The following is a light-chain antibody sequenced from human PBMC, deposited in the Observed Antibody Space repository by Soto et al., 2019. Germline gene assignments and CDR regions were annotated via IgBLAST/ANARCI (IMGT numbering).Light chain of an antibody. CDR3: QQYNTYPWT. V-gene: IGKV1-5*03. J-gene: IGKJ1*01. Sequence: DIQMTQSPSTLSALVGERVTITCRASQYVSSSLAWYQQKPGKAPKLMIYKTSILESGVPSRFSGSASGTEFTLSISSLQPDDFATYWCQQYNTYPWTFGQGTKVEIK. CDR1: QYVSSS. CDR2: KTS.